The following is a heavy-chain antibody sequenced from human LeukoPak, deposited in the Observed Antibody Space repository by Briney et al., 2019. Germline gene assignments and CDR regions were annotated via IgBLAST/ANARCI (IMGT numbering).Heavy chain of an antibody. Sequence: GGSLRLSCAASGCTFSSYAMHWVRQAPGKGREYVSAISSNGGSTYYANSVKGRFTISRDNSKNTLYLQMGSLRAEDMAVYYCAREGGSGWLYYFDYWGQGTLVTVSS. CDR1: GCTFSSYA. CDR2: ISSNGGST. D-gene: IGHD6-19*01. CDR3: AREGGSGWLYYFDY. J-gene: IGHJ4*02. V-gene: IGHV3-64*01.